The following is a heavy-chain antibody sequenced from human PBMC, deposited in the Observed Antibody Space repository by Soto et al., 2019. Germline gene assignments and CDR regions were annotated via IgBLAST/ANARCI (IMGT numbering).Heavy chain of an antibody. CDR3: ARISPFAAAVPPHDYYYYGMDV. D-gene: IGHD6-13*01. V-gene: IGHV2-26*01. J-gene: IGHJ6*02. CDR1: GFSLSNARMG. CDR2: IFSNDEK. Sequence: QVTLKESGPVLVNPTETLTLTCTVSGFSLSNARMGVSWIRQPPGKALEWLAHIFSNDEKSYRTSLKSRLTISKDTSKSQVVLTMTNMDPVDTATYYCARISPFAAAVPPHDYYYYGMDVWGQGTTVTVSS.